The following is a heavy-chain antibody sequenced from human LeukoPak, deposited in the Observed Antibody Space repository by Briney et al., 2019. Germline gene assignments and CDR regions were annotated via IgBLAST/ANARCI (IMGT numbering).Heavy chain of an antibody. V-gene: IGHV3-23*01. CDR3: AKGPEIYYGSGSFDY. Sequence: GEPLRLSCAASGFTFSTYAMNWVRQAPGRGLEWVSSITGSGDNTHYADSVKGRFTISRDNSKNTLFLQMNSLRDEDTALYYCAKGPEIYYGSGSFDYWGQGALVTVPS. CDR1: GFTFSTYA. J-gene: IGHJ4*02. D-gene: IGHD3-10*01. CDR2: ITGSGDNT.